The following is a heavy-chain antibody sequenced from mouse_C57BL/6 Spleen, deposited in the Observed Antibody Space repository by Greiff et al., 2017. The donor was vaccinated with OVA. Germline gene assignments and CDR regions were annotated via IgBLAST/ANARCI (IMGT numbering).Heavy chain of an antibody. CDR1: GFTFSDYG. CDR3: AREKDYDDYAMDY. Sequence: DVMLVESGGGLVKPGGSLKLSCAASGFTFSDYGMHWVSQAPEKGLEWVAYISSGSSTIYYADTVKGRFTISRDNAKNTLFLQMTSLRSEDTAMYYCAREKDYDDYAMDYWGQGTSVTVSS. J-gene: IGHJ4*01. CDR2: ISSGSSTI. V-gene: IGHV5-17*01. D-gene: IGHD2-4*01.